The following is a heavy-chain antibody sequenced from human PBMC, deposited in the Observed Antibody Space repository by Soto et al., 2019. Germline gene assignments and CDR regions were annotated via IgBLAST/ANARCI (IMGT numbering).Heavy chain of an antibody. Sequence: QVQLVQSGAEVQKPGSSVKVSCKASGGTFSSYAISWVRQAPGQGLEWMGGIIPIFGTANYAQKFQGRVTITADESTSTAYMELSSLRSEDTAVYYCARGRRYSIHYYYYGMDVWGQGTTVTVSS. CDR2: IIPIFGTA. CDR3: ARGRRYSIHYYYYGMDV. D-gene: IGHD6-13*01. V-gene: IGHV1-69*01. J-gene: IGHJ6*02. CDR1: GGTFSSYA.